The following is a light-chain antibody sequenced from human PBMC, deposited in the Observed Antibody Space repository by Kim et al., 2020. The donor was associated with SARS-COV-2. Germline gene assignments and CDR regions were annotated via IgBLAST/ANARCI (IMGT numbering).Light chain of an antibody. Sequence: SVSPGERATRSCRASQSNSSNFAWYQQKPGQAPRLLLYGASTRATGTPSRFSGSGSGTEFTLTISSLQSEDFAVYSCQQYNKWPYTFGQGTKLEI. CDR1: QSNSSN. CDR3: QQYNKWPYT. J-gene: IGKJ2*01. V-gene: IGKV3-15*01. CDR2: GAS.